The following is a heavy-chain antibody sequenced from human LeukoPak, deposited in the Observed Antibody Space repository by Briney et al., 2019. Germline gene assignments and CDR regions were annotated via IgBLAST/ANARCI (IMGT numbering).Heavy chain of an antibody. Sequence: GGSLRLSCAASGFTFSSYSMNWVRQAPGKGLEWVSSISSSSSYIYYADSVKGRFTISRDNAKNSLYLQMNSLRAEDTAVYYCARGMGTTVVTYFDYWGQGALVTVSS. J-gene: IGHJ4*02. CDR2: ISSSSSYI. CDR3: ARGMGTTVVTYFDY. CDR1: GFTFSSYS. D-gene: IGHD4-23*01. V-gene: IGHV3-21*01.